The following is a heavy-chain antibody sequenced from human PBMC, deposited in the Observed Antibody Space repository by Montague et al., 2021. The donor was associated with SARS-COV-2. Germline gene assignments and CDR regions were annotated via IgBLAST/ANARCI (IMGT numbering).Heavy chain of an antibody. CDR3: ARAQIFEVVTFYHGLDV. CDR1: GFSFNNYS. V-gene: IGHV3-30*04. CDR2: ISYEGSIT. Sequence: SLRLSCAASGFSFNNYSMHWVRQAPGKGLEWVALISYEGSITHYTDSLKGRFTISRDSFKNTLYLQMKSLRVEDTAVYFCARAQIFEVVTFYHGLDVWGQGTTVTVSS. J-gene: IGHJ6*02. D-gene: IGHD3-3*01.